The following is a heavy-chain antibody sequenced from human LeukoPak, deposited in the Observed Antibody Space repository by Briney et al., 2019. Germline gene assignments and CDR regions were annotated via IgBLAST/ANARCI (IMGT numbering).Heavy chain of an antibody. V-gene: IGHV3-7*01. CDR2: IKQDESEK. CDR3: ARDKIEGPTKLDC. J-gene: IGHJ4*02. D-gene: IGHD1-1*01. Sequence: PGGSLRLSCAAPGFTFSSYWMSWVRQAPGKGLEWVANIKQDESEKYYVDSVKGRFTISRDNAENSLYLQMNSLRAEDTAVYYCARDKIEGPTKLDCWGQGILVTVSS. CDR1: GFTFSSYW.